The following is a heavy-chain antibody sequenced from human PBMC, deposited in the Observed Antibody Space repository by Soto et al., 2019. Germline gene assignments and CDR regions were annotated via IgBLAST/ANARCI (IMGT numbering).Heavy chain of an antibody. Sequence: QVQLVQSGAEVKKPGASVKVSCKASGYTFTSYGISWVRQAPGQGLEWMGWISAYNGNTNYAQKLQGRVTMTTDTSTSTAYMELRSLXXXXXXXXXXXXXXXXXXXXXXXXXXXXXXXXXXXXXXXLFDYWGQGTLVTVSS. CDR1: GYTFTSYG. V-gene: IGHV1-18*01. CDR2: ISAYNGNT. J-gene: IGHJ4*02. CDR3: XXXXXXXXXXXXXXXXXXXXXXXXXXXXXLFDY.